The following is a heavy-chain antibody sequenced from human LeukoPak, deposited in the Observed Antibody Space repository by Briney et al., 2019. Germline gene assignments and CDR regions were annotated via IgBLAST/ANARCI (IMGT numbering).Heavy chain of an antibody. V-gene: IGHV3-7*03. D-gene: IGHD3-10*01. Sequence: GGSLRLSCAASGFTFSNYWMSWVRQAPGKGPEWVGDIKADGSDKYYVGSVKGRFTISRDNAKNSLYLQMNSLRAEDTAVYYCARDSLIQYGSGSYWGFDYWGQGILVTVSS. CDR1: GFTFSNYW. CDR2: IKADGSDK. CDR3: ARDSLIQYGSGSYWGFDY. J-gene: IGHJ4*02.